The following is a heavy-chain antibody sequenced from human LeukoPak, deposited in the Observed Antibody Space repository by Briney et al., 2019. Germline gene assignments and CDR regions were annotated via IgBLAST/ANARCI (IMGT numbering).Heavy chain of an antibody. V-gene: IGHV3-48*01. CDR2: ISSSSSTI. CDR1: GFTFSSYS. J-gene: IGHJ3*02. CDR3: ARDEDYYGSGSYTAPDAFDI. D-gene: IGHD3-10*01. Sequence: PGGSLRLSCAASGFTFSSYSMNWVRQAPGKGLEWVSYISSSSSTIYYADSVEGRFTISRDNAKNSLYLQMNSLRAEDTAVYYCARDEDYYGSGSYTAPDAFDIWGQGTMVTVSS.